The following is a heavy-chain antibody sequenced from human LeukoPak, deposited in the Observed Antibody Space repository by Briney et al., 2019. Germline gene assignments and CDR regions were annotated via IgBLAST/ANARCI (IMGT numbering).Heavy chain of an antibody. CDR2: IYYSGST. CDR1: GGSISSSSYY. CDR3: ASLPNYGDYHFDP. D-gene: IGHD4-17*01. V-gene: IGHV4-39*01. Sequence: SETLSLTCTVSGGSISSSSYYWGWIRQPPGKGLEWIGSIYYSGSTYYNPSLKSRVTISVDTSKNQFSLKLSSVTAADTAVYYCASLPNYGDYHFDPWGQGTLVTVSS. J-gene: IGHJ5*02.